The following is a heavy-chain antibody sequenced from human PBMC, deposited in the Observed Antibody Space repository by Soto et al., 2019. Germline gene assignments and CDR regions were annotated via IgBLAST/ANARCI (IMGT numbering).Heavy chain of an antibody. J-gene: IGHJ2*01. CDR3: ARAVSGFYSSGAPYFDL. Sequence: QLQLQESGSGLVKPSQTLSLTCAVSGGSISSGGYSWSWIRQPPGKGLEWIGYIYHSGSTYYNPSLKSRVTISVDRSKNQFSLKLSSVTAADTAVYYCARAVSGFYSSGAPYFDLWGRGTLVTVSS. CDR2: IYHSGST. CDR1: GGSISSGGYS. D-gene: IGHD3-22*01. V-gene: IGHV4-30-2*01.